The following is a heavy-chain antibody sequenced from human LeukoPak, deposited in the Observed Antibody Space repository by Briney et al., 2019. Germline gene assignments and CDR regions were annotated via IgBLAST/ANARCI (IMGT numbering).Heavy chain of an antibody. V-gene: IGHV3-7*03. CDR3: ARKAYSSSWYSWFDP. CDR1: GFTFGKYW. J-gene: IGHJ5*02. Sequence: GGSLRLSCVASGFTFGKYWMSWVRQAPGKGLEWVANIKLDGSEKNYVDSVKGRFTISRDNTKNSLYLQMNSLRAEDTAVYYCARKAYSSSWYSWFDPWGQGTLVTVSS. CDR2: IKLDGSEK. D-gene: IGHD6-13*01.